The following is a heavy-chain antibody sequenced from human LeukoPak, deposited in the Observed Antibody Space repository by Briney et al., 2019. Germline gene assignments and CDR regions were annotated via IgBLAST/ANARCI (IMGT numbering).Heavy chain of an antibody. CDR3: TRDPEALDY. CDR1: GFTISDYS. J-gene: IGHJ4*02. V-gene: IGHV3-48*02. CDR2: IRKITTTT. Sequence: PGGSLRLSCAASGFTISDYSMNWVRQAPGNGLEWISYIRKITTTTYYADSVRGRFASSRDNAKNAVYLQMNSLRDDDTAVYYCTRDPEALDYWGQGTLVTVSS.